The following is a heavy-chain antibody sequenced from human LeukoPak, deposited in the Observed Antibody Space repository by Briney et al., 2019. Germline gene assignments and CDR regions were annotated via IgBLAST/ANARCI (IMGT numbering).Heavy chain of an antibody. J-gene: IGHJ4*02. CDR2: IRFDGTNK. V-gene: IGHV3-30*02. Sequence: GGSLRLSCVASGFTFTSYGMHWVRQAPDKGLEWVAFIRFDGTNKYYADSVKGRFAISRDNSKNTVHLQMNSLRAEDTAVYYCAKGKGGNGVTGSFDYWGQGALVTVSS. CDR3: AKGKGGNGVTGSFDY. D-gene: IGHD1-14*01. CDR1: GFTFTSYG.